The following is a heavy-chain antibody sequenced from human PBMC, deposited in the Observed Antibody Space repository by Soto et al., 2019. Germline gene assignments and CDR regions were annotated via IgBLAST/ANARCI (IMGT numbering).Heavy chain of an antibody. CDR1: GFTISNAW. D-gene: IGHD5-18*01. CDR2: IKTKTEGGTT. V-gene: IGHV3-15*07. Sequence: EVQLVESGGGLVKPGGYRRISCAASGFTISNAWMSWVRQAPGMGLEWVGRIKTKTEGGTTDDAAPVRDRFTISTDDSKNTMYMQMNSLKTEDTAVYYCTRFPRGYSYVDCWGQGTLVTVSS. J-gene: IGHJ4*02. CDR3: TRFPRGYSYVDC.